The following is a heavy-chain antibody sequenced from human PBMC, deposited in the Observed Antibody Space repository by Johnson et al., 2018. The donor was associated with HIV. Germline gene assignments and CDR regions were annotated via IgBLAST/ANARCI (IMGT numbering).Heavy chain of an antibody. CDR3: ARDRPSGWPDAFDI. Sequence: MQLVESGGGLVQPGGSLRLSCAASGFIATSNYMTWVRQAPGKGLEWVSVIYCSNSTYYADSVKGRFTISRDKSKNTLSLQMNSLRPEDTAVYYCARDRPSGWPDAFDIWGQGTMVTVSS. D-gene: IGHD6-19*01. CDR2: IYCSNST. CDR1: GFIATSNY. V-gene: IGHV3-66*01. J-gene: IGHJ3*02.